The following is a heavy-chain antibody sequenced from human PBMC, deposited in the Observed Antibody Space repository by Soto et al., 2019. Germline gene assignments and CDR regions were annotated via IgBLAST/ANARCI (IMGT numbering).Heavy chain of an antibody. D-gene: IGHD4-17*01. CDR2: MYYSGST. CDR3: ARSRTTVTPSGFQH. J-gene: IGHJ1*01. V-gene: IGHV4-39*07. Sequence: SETLSLTCSVSGGSISSSSYFWGWIRQPPGKGLEWIGSMYYSGSTYYNPSLKSRVTISVDTSKNQFSLKLSSVTAADTAVYYCARSRTTVTPSGFQHWGQGTLVTVSS. CDR1: GGSISSSSYF.